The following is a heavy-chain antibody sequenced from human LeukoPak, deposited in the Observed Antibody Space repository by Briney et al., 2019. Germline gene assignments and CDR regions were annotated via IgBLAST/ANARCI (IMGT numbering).Heavy chain of an antibody. CDR2: INSDGSWT. Sequence: GGSLRLSCATSGNYWMHLVRQAPGKGLVWVSHINSDGSWTSYADSVKGRFTISKDNAKNTVYLQMNNLRAEDTAVYYCVSFYETYWGRGTLVTVSS. D-gene: IGHD2/OR15-2a*01. CDR3: VSFYETY. CDR1: GNYW. J-gene: IGHJ4*02. V-gene: IGHV3-74*01.